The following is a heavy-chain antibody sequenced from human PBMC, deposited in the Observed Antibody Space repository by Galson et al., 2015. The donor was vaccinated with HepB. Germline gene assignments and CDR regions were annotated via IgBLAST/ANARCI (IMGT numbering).Heavy chain of an antibody. CDR1: GFTFSSYW. CDR3: ARPPNSYYDSSGYFDAFDI. V-gene: IGHV3-7*01. CDR2: IKQDGSEK. D-gene: IGHD3-22*01. J-gene: IGHJ3*02. Sequence: SLRLSCAASGFTFSSYWMSWVRQAPGKGLEWVANIKQDGSEKYYVDSVKGRFTISRDNAKNSLYLQMNGLRAEDTAVYYCARPPNSYYDSSGYFDAFDIWGQGTMVTVSS.